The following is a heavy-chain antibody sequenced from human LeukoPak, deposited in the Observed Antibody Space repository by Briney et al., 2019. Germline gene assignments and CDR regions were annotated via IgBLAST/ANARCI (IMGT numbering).Heavy chain of an antibody. CDR1: GFTFSSYA. CDR3: AKDRDWQQLVYAFDI. J-gene: IGHJ3*02. CDR2: ISWSSGSR. D-gene: IGHD6-13*01. Sequence: GGSLRLSCAASGFTFSSYAMNWVRQAPGKGLEWVSGISWSSGSRVYADSVKGRFTISRDNAKNSLYLQMNSLRAEDTALYYCAKDRDWQQLVYAFDIWGQGTMVTVSS. V-gene: IGHV3-9*01.